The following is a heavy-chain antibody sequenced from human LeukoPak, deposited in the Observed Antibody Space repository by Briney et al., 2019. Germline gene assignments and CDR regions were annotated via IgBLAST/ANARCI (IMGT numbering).Heavy chain of an antibody. Sequence: SETLSLTCAVYGGSFSGYYWSWIRQPPGKGLEWIGEINHSGSTNYNPSLKSLVTISVDTSKNQFSLKLSSVTAADTAVYYCARALWGSFMPPYFDYWGQGTLVTVSS. CDR2: INHSGST. J-gene: IGHJ4*02. D-gene: IGHD3-16*01. V-gene: IGHV4-34*01. CDR3: ARALWGSFMPPYFDY. CDR1: GGSFSGYY.